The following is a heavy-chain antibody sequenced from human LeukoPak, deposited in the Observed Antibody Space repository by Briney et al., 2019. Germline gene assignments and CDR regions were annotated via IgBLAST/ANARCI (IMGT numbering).Heavy chain of an antibody. D-gene: IGHD5-18*01. V-gene: IGHV3-30*02. CDR2: IRYDGSNK. CDR3: AKDQGYSYVVDYYYMDV. CDR1: GFTFSSYG. J-gene: IGHJ6*03. Sequence: GGSLRLSCAASGFTFSSYGMHWVRQAPGKGLEWVAFIRYDGSNKYYADSVKGRFTISRDNSKNTLYLQMNSLRAEDTAVYYCAKDQGYSYVVDYYYMDVWGKGTTVTVSS.